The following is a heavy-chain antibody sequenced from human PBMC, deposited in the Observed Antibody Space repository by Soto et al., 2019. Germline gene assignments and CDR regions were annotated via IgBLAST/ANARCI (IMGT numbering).Heavy chain of an antibody. J-gene: IGHJ6*02. Sequence: GSLRLSCAASGFTFSSYSMNWVRQAPGKGLEWVSSISSSSSYIYYADSVKGRFTISRDNAKNSLYLQMNSLRAEDTAVYYCARDSHSSWYGNPRSGMDVWGQGTTVTVSS. D-gene: IGHD6-13*01. CDR1: GFTFSSYS. CDR3: ARDSHSSWYGNPRSGMDV. V-gene: IGHV3-21*01. CDR2: ISSSSSYI.